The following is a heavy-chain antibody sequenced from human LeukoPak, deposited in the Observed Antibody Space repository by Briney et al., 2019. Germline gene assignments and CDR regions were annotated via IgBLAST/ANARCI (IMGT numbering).Heavy chain of an antibody. D-gene: IGHD6-6*01. CDR1: GGSFSGYY. J-gene: IGHJ3*02. CDR3: ARGRSIAALRGAFDI. Sequence: SETLSLTCAVYGGSFSGYYWSWIRQPPGKGLEWIGEINHSGSTNYNPSLKSRVTVSVDTSKNQFSLKLSSVTAADTAVYYCARGRSIAALRGAFDIWGQGTMVTVSS. V-gene: IGHV4-34*01. CDR2: INHSGST.